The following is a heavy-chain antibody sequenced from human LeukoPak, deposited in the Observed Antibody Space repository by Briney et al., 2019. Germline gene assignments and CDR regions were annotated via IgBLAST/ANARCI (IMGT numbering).Heavy chain of an antibody. J-gene: IGHJ4*02. Sequence: GGSLRLSCAASGFTFSSYSMSWVRQAPGKWLEWVSSISSSSSYIYYADSVKGRFTISRDNAKNSLYLQMNSLRAEDTAVYYCAGVVAATPGDYWGQGTLVTVSS. CDR1: GFTFSSYS. V-gene: IGHV3-21*01. D-gene: IGHD2-15*01. CDR2: ISSSSSYI. CDR3: AGVVAATPGDY.